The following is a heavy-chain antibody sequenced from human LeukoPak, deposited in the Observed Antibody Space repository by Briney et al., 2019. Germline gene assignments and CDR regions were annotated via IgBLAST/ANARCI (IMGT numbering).Heavy chain of an antibody. Sequence: GGSLRLSCAASGFTFSSYAMSWVRQAPGKGLEWVSVISGSGGSTYSADSVKGRFTISRDNSKNTLYLQMNSLRAEDAAVYFCAKSQDGGRLFHFDYWGQGTLVTVSS. V-gene: IGHV3-23*01. D-gene: IGHD1-26*01. J-gene: IGHJ4*02. CDR1: GFTFSSYA. CDR2: ISGSGGST. CDR3: AKSQDGGRLFHFDY.